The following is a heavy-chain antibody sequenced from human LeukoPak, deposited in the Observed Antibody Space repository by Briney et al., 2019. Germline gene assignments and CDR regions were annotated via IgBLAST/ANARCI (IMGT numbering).Heavy chain of an antibody. V-gene: IGHV3-21*01. CDR1: GFTFSSYS. Sequence: PGGSLRLSCAASGFTFSSYSMNWVRQAPGKGLEWVSSISSSSSYIYYADSVKGRFTISRDNAQNSLYLQMNSLRPEDTAVYYCATLLVGYSSPKYYWGQGTLVTVSS. CDR2: ISSSSSYI. D-gene: IGHD6-13*01. CDR3: ATLLVGYSSPKYY. J-gene: IGHJ4*02.